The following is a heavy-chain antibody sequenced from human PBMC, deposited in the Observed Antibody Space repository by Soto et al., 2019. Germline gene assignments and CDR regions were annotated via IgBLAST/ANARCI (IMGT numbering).Heavy chain of an antibody. Sequence: QVQLQESGPGLVKPSGTLSLTCALSGGSISSSNWWSWVRQPPGKGLEWIGEIHHSGSTNYKSSLKSRVTISVDKSKNQFSLKLTSVTAADTAVYYCARNGYXNGWYHFDYWGQGILVTVSS. V-gene: IGHV4-4*02. CDR2: IHHSGST. CDR3: ARNGYXNGWYHFDY. D-gene: IGHD6-19*01. CDR1: GGSISSSNW. J-gene: IGHJ4*02.